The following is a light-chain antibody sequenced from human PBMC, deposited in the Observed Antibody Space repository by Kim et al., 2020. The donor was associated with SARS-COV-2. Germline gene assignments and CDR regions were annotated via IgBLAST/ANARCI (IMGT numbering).Light chain of an antibody. CDR2: DAS. CDR3: QQRGTWPLT. J-gene: IGKJ4*01. V-gene: IGKV3-11*01. CDR1: QSVSIY. Sequence: PGERATLSCRASQSVSIYLAWYQQKPGQAPRLLIYDASNRATGIPARFSGSGSGTDFTLTISSLEPEDFAVYYCQQRGTWPLTFGGGTKVDIK.